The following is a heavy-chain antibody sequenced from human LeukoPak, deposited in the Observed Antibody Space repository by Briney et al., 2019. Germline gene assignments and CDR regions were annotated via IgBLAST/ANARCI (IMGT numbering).Heavy chain of an antibody. J-gene: IGHJ6*03. CDR3: ARVSAGYYYYYYMDV. CDR1: GFTFYDYG. D-gene: IGHD6-13*01. CDR2: INWNGGST. V-gene: IGHV3-20*04. Sequence: GGSLRLSCAASGFTFYDYGMSWVRQAQGQGLEWVFGINWNGGSTGYAYSVKGRFTISRDNAKNSLYLQMNSLRAEDTALYYGARVSAGYYYYYYMDVWGKGTTVTVSS.